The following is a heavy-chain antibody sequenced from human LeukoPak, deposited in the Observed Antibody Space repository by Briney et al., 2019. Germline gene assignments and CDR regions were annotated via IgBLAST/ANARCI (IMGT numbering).Heavy chain of an antibody. D-gene: IGHD6-13*01. V-gene: IGHV4-34*01. CDR3: VRGDSSVFDY. J-gene: IGHJ4*02. CDR1: GGSFSGYY. CDR2: INHSGST. Sequence: SETLSLTCAVYGGSFSGYYWSWIRQPPGKGLEWIGEINHSGSTNYNPSLKSRVTISVDTSKNQFSLKLSSVTAADTAVYYCVRGDSSVFDYWGQGTLVTVSS.